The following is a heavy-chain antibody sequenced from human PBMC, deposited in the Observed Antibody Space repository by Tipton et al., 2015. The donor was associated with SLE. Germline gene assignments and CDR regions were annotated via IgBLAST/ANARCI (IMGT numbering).Heavy chain of an antibody. V-gene: IGHV4-28*03. D-gene: IGHD5-24*01. CDR3: ARGGRDGYERGYFQH. CDR2: IYYSGST. Sequence: GLVKPSDTLSLTCAVSGYSISSSNWWGWIRQPPGKGLEWIGYIYYSGSTNYNPSLKSRVTISVDTSKNQFSLKLSSVTAADTAVYYCARGGRDGYERGYFQHWGQGTLVIVSS. CDR1: GYSISSSNW. J-gene: IGHJ1*01.